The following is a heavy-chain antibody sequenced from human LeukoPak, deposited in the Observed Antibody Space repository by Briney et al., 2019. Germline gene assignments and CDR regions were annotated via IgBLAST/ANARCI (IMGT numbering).Heavy chain of an antibody. D-gene: IGHD3-3*01. CDR1: GFTFSSYD. CDR3: AKDLQWGTIFGVVNWFDP. Sequence: HPGGSLRLSCAASGFTFSSYDMNWVRQAPGKGLEWVAFIRYDGSNKYYADSVKGRFTISRDNSKNTLYLQMNSLRAEDTAVYYCAKDLQWGTIFGVVNWFDPWGQGTLVTVSS. V-gene: IGHV3-30*02. CDR2: IRYDGSNK. J-gene: IGHJ5*02.